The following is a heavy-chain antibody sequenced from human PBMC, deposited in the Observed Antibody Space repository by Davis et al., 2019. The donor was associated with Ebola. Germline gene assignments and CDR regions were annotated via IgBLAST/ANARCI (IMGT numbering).Heavy chain of an antibody. CDR2: INHSGST. V-gene: IGHV4-34*01. D-gene: IGHD1-7*01. CDR1: GGSFSGYY. J-gene: IGHJ4*02. CDR3: ARGNSGYYFDY. Sequence: MPSETLSLTCAVYGGSFSGYYWSWIRQPPGKGLEWIGEINHSGSTNYNPSLKSRVTISVDTSKNQFSLKLSSVTAADTAVYYCARGNSGYYFDYWGQGTLVTVSS.